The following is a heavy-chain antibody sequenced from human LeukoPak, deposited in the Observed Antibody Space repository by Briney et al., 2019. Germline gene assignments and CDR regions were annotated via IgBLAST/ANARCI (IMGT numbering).Heavy chain of an antibody. D-gene: IGHD6-13*01. Sequence: GGSLRLSCAASGFTFSGYSMNWVRQAPGKGLEWVSSISSSSSYIYYADSVKGRFTISRDNAKNSLYLQMNSLRAEDTAVYYCARVIAAAGISWFDPWGQGTLVTVSS. CDR1: GFTFSGYS. CDR3: ARVIAAAGISWFDP. V-gene: IGHV3-21*01. CDR2: ISSSSSYI. J-gene: IGHJ5*02.